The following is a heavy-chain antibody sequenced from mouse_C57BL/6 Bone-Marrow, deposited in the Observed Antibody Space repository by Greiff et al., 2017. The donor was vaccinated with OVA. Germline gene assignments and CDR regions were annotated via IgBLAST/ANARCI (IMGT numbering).Heavy chain of an antibody. Sequence: ESGAELARPGASVKLSCKASGYTFTSYGISWVKQRTGQGLEWIGEIYPRSGNTYYNEKFKGKATLTADKSSSTAYMELRSLTSEDSAVYFCAKITTVVADYLDYWGQGTTLTVSS. CDR3: AKITTVVADYLDY. CDR2: IYPRSGNT. J-gene: IGHJ2*01. D-gene: IGHD1-1*01. CDR1: GYTFTSYG. V-gene: IGHV1-81*01.